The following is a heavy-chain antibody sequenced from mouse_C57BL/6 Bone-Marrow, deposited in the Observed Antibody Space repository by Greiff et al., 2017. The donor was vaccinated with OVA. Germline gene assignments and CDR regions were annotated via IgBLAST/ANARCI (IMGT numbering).Heavy chain of an antibody. D-gene: IGHD1-1*01. CDR3: ARWYYGGFAY. Sequence: QVQLQQPGAELVMPGASVKLSCKASGYTFTSYWMHWVKQRPGHGLEWIGDIDPSDSYTNYNQKFKGKATLTVDKSSSTAYMQLSSLTSEDSAVYYCARWYYGGFAYWGQGTPVTVSA. J-gene: IGHJ3*01. CDR1: GYTFTSYW. V-gene: IGHV1-69*01. CDR2: IDPSDSYT.